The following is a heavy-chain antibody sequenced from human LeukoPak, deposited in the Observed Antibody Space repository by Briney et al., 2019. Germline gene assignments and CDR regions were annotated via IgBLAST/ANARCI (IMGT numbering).Heavy chain of an antibody. CDR2: IYYSGST. V-gene: IGHV4-59*01. J-gene: IGHJ1*01. D-gene: IGHD6-13*01. Sequence: SETLSLTCTVSGGSISSYYWSWIRQPPGKGLEWIGYIYYSGSTNYNPSLKSRVTISVDTSKNQFSLKLSSVTAADTAVYYCARIAAAGTPEYFQHWGQGTLVTVSS. CDR1: GGSISSYY. CDR3: ARIAAAGTPEYFQH.